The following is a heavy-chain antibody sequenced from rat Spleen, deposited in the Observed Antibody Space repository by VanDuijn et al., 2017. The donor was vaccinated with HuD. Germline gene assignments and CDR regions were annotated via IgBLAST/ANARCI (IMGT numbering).Heavy chain of an antibody. J-gene: IGHJ4*01. Sequence: EVQLVESGGGLVQPGRSMKLSCAASGFTFSDSYMAWVRQAPMKGLELVASISYEGSSTYYGDSVKGRCTISRNNAKSTLYLQMNSQRSEDTATYYCARHKDYGYTYGVMDAWGQGASVTVSS. V-gene: IGHV5-22*01. D-gene: IGHD1-9*01. CDR1: GFTFSDSY. CDR3: ARHKDYGYTYGVMDA. CDR2: ISYEGSST.